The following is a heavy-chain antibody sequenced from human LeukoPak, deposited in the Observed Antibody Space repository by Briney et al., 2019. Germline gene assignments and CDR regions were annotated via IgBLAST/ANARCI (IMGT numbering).Heavy chain of an antibody. CDR3: AKAEIEEGLRYFDWLHDTPDYYFDY. D-gene: IGHD3-9*01. CDR2: ISGRGGST. Sequence: PGGSLRLSCAASGFTFSSYAMSWVRQAPGKGLEWVSTISGRGGSTYYADSVKGRFTISRDNSKNTLYLQMNSLRAEDTAVYYCAKAEIEEGLRYFDWLHDTPDYYFDYWGQGTLVTVSS. V-gene: IGHV3-23*01. J-gene: IGHJ4*02. CDR1: GFTFSSYA.